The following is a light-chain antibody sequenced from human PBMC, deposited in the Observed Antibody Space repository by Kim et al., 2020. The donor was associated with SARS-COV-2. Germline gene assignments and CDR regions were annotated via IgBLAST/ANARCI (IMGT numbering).Light chain of an antibody. CDR2: KAS. Sequence: ASVGDRVTITCRASQSISSWLAWYQQKPGKDPKLLIYKASNLESGVPSRFSGSGSGTEFTLTISSLQPDDFATYYCQQYYSFSLTFGGGTKVDIK. J-gene: IGKJ4*01. CDR1: QSISSW. CDR3: QQYYSFSLT. V-gene: IGKV1-5*03.